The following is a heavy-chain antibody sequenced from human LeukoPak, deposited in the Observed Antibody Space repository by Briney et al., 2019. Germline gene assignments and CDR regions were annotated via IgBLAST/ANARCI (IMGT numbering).Heavy chain of an antibody. CDR1: GYTFTGYY. Sequence: ASVKVSCKASGYTFTGYYMHWVRQAPGQGLEWMGWINPNSGGTNYAQKFQVRVTMTRDTSISTAYMELSRLRSDDTAVYYCARDRGYDSSGYQYYFDYWGQGTLVTVSS. V-gene: IGHV1-2*02. CDR3: ARDRGYDSSGYQYYFDY. D-gene: IGHD3-22*01. CDR2: INPNSGGT. J-gene: IGHJ4*02.